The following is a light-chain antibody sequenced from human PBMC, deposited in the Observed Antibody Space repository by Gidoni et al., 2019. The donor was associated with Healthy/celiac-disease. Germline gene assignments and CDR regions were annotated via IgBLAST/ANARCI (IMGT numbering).Light chain of an antibody. CDR3: QQYYSTLFT. V-gene: IGKV4-1*01. CDR1: QSVLYSSNNKNY. Sequence: DIVMTQSPDSLAVSLGERATINCKSSQSVLYSSNNKNYLAWYQQKPGQPPKLLIYWASTRESGVPDRFSGSGSGTDFTLTISSLQAEDVVVYYCQQYYSTLFTFGPXTKVDIK. CDR2: WAS. J-gene: IGKJ3*01.